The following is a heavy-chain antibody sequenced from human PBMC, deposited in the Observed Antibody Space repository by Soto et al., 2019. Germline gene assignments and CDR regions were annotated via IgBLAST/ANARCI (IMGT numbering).Heavy chain of an antibody. CDR2: INPSGGST. V-gene: IGHV1-46*01. CDR3: ARDIRTKDYYYYGMDV. J-gene: IGHJ6*02. D-gene: IGHD1-20*01. Sequence: ASVKVSCKASGYTFTSYYMHWVRQAPGQGLEWMGIINPSGGSTSYAQKFQGRVTMTRDTSTSTVYMELSSLRSEDTAVYYCARDIRTKDYYYYGMDVWGQGTTVTVS. CDR1: GYTFTSYY.